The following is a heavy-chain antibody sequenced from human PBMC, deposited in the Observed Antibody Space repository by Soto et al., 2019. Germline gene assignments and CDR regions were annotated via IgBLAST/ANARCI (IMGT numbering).Heavy chain of an antibody. CDR1: GDSINSNYC. J-gene: IGHJ4*02. Sequence: QVQLQESGPGLVRPSGTLSLTCAVSGDSINSNYCWTWVRQPPGKGLEWIAEIYYSGGTSYNPSLTSRVTISMDKSKNQFYLNLTSVTAADTAMYYCARDTGWGLGYWGQGTLVTVSS. CDR2: IYYSGGT. D-gene: IGHD6-19*01. V-gene: IGHV4-4*02. CDR3: ARDTGWGLGY.